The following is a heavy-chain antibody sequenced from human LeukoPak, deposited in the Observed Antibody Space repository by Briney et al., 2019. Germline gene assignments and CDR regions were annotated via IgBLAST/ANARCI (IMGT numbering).Heavy chain of an antibody. Sequence: PGGSLRLSCTASGFNFGDYAMSWVRQAPGKGLEWVGFIRGKAYGGTTEYAASVKGRFTISRDDSKSITYLQMNILKTEDTAVYYCTRIYDSSGYYDYFDYWGQGTLVTVSS. CDR3: TRIYDSSGYYDYFDY. J-gene: IGHJ4*02. CDR2: IRGKAYGGTT. D-gene: IGHD3-22*01. V-gene: IGHV3-49*04. CDR1: GFNFGDYA.